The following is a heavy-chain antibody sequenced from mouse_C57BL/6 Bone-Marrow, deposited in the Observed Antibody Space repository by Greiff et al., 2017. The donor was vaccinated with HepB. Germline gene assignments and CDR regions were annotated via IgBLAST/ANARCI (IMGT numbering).Heavy chain of an antibody. CDR3: ARYYYGLGDY. V-gene: IGHV1-64*01. J-gene: IGHJ4*01. CDR2: IHPNSGST. CDR1: GYTFTSYW. D-gene: IGHD1-1*01. Sequence: QVQLQQSGAELVKPGASVKLSCKASGYTFTSYWMHWVKQRPGQGLEWIGMIHPNSGSTNYNEKFKSKATLTVDKSSSTAYMQLSSLTSEDSAVYYCARYYYGLGDYWGQGTSVTVSS.